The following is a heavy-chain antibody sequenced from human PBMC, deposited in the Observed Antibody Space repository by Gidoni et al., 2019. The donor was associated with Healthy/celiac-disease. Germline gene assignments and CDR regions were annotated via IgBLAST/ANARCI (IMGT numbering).Heavy chain of an antibody. J-gene: IGHJ4*02. D-gene: IGHD3-22*01. CDR3: ARGKRDSSGLIDY. CDR2: INHSGST. CDR1: GGSFSGYY. V-gene: IGHV4-34*01. Sequence: QVQLQQWGAGLLKPSEPLSLTCAVDGGSFSGYYWSWIRQPPGKGLEWIGEINHSGSTNYNPSLKSRVTISVDTSKNQFSLKLSSVTAADTAVYYCARGKRDSSGLIDYWGQGTLVTVSS.